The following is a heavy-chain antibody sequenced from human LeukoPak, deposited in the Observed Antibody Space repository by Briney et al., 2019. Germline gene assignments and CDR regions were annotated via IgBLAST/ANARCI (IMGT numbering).Heavy chain of an antibody. CDR1: GFTFSSYS. D-gene: IGHD3-22*01. J-gene: IGHJ3*02. Sequence: PGGSLRLSCAASGFTFSSYSMNWVRQAPGKGLEWVSSISSSSSYIYYVDSVKGRFTISRDNAKNSLYLQMNSLRAEDTAVYYCARDLRVKPYYYDSSGYWGAFDIWGQGTMVTVSS. CDR3: ARDLRVKPYYYDSSGYWGAFDI. CDR2: ISSSSSYI. V-gene: IGHV3-21*01.